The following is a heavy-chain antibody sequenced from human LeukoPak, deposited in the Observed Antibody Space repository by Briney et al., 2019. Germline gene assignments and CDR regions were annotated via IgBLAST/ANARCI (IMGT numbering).Heavy chain of an antibody. CDR2: ISGSGGST. J-gene: IGHJ3*02. Sequence: GGSLRLSCAASGFTFSSYGMSWVRQAPGKGLEWVSAISGSGGSTYYADSVKGRFTISRDNSKNTLYLQMNSLRAEDTAVYYCAKAAYYDILTGYAFDIWGQGTMVTVSS. CDR1: GFTFSSYG. D-gene: IGHD3-9*01. CDR3: AKAAYYDILTGYAFDI. V-gene: IGHV3-23*01.